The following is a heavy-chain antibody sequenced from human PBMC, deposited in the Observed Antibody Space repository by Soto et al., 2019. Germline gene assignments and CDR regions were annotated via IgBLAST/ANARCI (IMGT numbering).Heavy chain of an antibody. V-gene: IGHV4-59*01. J-gene: IGHJ4*02. D-gene: IGHD3-10*01. CDR3: ARDRYYGGADF. Sequence: QVQLQESGPGLVKPSETLSLTCTVSGASISPYYWSWIRQPPGKGLEWIGYIYDSGSTNYNPSLKSRVTILVDMSKNQFSLKVNSVTAADTAVYYCARDRYYGGADFWGQGTLVTVSS. CDR1: GASISPYY. CDR2: IYDSGST.